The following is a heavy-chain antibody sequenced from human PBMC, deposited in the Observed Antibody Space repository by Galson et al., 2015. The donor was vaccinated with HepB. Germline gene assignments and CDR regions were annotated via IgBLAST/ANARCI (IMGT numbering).Heavy chain of an antibody. V-gene: IGHV3-23*01. D-gene: IGHD1-1*01. CDR2: ISADSSLT. Sequence: SLRLSCAASGFTFVNYAMTWVRQAPGQGLEWVSDISADSSLTHYADSVKGRFTISRDNSKNTLYLQMNSLRAEDTAVYYCANPWYMKWNLNRIFDYWGQGTLVTVSS. J-gene: IGHJ4*02. CDR3: ANPWYMKWNLNRIFDY. CDR1: GFTFVNYA.